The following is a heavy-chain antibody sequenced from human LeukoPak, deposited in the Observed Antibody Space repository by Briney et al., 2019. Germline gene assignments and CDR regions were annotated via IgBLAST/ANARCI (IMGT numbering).Heavy chain of an antibody. V-gene: IGHV3-23*05. CDR1: GLTFSIYG. J-gene: IGHJ4*02. D-gene: IGHD4-17*01. Sequence: GGSLRLSCAASGLTFSIYGMSGVRQAAGKGLEGVSFIYSGGNTHYSDCVKGRFTISRDNSKNNLDLQMNNLTAEDTAVYYCARRAGEYSHPYAYWGQGTLVTVSS. CDR3: ARRAGEYSHPYAY. CDR2: IYSGGNT.